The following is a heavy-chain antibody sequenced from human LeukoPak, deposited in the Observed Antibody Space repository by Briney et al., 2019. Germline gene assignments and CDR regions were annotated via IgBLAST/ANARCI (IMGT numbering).Heavy chain of an antibody. CDR2: VYYTGST. D-gene: IGHD1/OR15-1a*01. V-gene: IGHV4-59*01. Sequence: SDTLSLTCTVSGGSISPYYWSWIRQPPGKGLEWIGYVYYTGSTDYNPSLKSRVTISVDTSKNQFSLKLSSVAAANTAVYYCVRDRHWTNDWVFDYWGQGTLVTVSS. CDR1: GGSISPYY. CDR3: VRDRHWTNDWVFDY. J-gene: IGHJ4*02.